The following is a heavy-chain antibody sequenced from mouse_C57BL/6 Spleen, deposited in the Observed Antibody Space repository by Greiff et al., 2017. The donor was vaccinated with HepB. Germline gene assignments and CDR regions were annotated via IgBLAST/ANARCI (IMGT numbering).Heavy chain of an antibody. V-gene: IGHV3-6*01. CDR2: ISYDGSN. CDR1: GYSITSGYY. J-gene: IGHJ2*01. Sequence: EESGPGLVKPSQSLSLTCSVTGYSITSGYYWNWIRQFPGNKLEWMGYISYDGSNNYNPSLKNRISITRDTSKNQFFLKLNSVTTEDTATYYCARVGYYGSSPYFDYWGQGTTLTVSS. CDR3: ARVGYYGSSPYFDY. D-gene: IGHD1-1*01.